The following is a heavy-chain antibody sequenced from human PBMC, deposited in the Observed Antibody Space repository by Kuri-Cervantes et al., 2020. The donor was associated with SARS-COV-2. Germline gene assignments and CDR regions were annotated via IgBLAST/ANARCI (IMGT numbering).Heavy chain of an antibody. J-gene: IGHJ6*03. V-gene: IGHV3-48*01. CDR3: AKALEGGATSLYYYYYYMDV. Sequence: GGSLRLSCAASGFTFSSYSMNWVRQAPGKGLEWVSYISSSSSTIYYADSVKGRFTISRDNAKNSLYLQMNSLRAEDTAVYYCAKALEGGATSLYYYYYYMDVWGKGTTVTVSS. D-gene: IGHD1-26*01. CDR1: GFTFSSYS. CDR2: ISSSSSTI.